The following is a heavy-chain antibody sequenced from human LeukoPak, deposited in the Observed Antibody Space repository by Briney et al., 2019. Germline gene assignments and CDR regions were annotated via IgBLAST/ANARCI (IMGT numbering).Heavy chain of an antibody. J-gene: IGHJ5*02. CDR2: ISGSGGTT. Sequence: GGSLRLSCAASGFTFSDSYMTWVRQAPGKGLEWVSVISGSGGTTYYADSVKGRFTISRDNSKNTLYLQMNSLRAEDTAVYYCATSGGSYWSWGQGTLVTVSS. CDR1: GFTFSDSY. D-gene: IGHD1-26*01. CDR3: ATSGGSYWS. V-gene: IGHV3-23*01.